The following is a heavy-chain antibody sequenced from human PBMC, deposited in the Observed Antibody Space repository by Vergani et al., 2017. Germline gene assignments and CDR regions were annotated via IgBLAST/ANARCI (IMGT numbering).Heavy chain of an antibody. CDR3: ARGLRYCDSSGYLDAVDI. V-gene: IGHV4-34*01. D-gene: IGHD3-22*01. J-gene: IGHJ3*02. CDR2: INHSGST. Sequence: QVQLQQWGAGLLKPSETLSLTCAVYGGSFRGYYWSWIRQPPGKELEWIGEINHSGSTNYNPSLKSRVTISVDTSKNQFSLELSSVTAADTAVYYCARGLRYCDSSGYLDAVDIWGQGTMVTVSS. CDR1: GGSFRGYY.